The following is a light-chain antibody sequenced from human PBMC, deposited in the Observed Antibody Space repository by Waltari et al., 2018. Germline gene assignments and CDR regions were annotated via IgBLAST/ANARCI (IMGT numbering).Light chain of an antibody. J-gene: IGLJ2*01. CDR1: SSDVGNYNF. CDR3: CSYTDSTTLV. CDR2: ADT. V-gene: IGLV2-23*01. Sequence: QSALTQPASVSGSPGQSITISCTGTSSDVGNYNFGSWYQHPPGKAPRLLIYADTNRHSGVSNRFSGSRSGNTAPLTISALQAEDEADYYCCSYTDSTTLVFGGGTGLTVL.